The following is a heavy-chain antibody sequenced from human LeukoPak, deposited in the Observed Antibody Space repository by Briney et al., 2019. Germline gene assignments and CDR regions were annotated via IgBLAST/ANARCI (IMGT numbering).Heavy chain of an antibody. D-gene: IGHD3-16*02. CDR1: GYTFTSYD. CDR3: ARGRRMITFGGVIVIGTQDFDY. CDR2: MNPNSGNT. V-gene: IGHV1-8*01. Sequence: GASVKVSCKASGYTFTSYDSNWVRQATGQGLEWMGWMNPNSGNTGYAQKFQGRVTMTRNTSISTAYMELSSLRSEDTAVYYCARGRRMITFGGVIVIGTQDFDYWGQGTLVTVSS. J-gene: IGHJ4*02.